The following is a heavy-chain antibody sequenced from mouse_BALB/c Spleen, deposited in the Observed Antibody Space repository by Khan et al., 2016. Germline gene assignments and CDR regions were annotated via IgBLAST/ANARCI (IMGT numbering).Heavy chain of an antibody. J-gene: IGHJ2*01. CDR1: GFDFSRYW. V-gene: IGHV4-1*02. CDR2: INPDSSTI. CDR3: AIERKLRNYYDYPHYFAY. D-gene: IGHD2-4*01. Sequence: EVKLLESGGGLVQPGGSLKLSCAASGFDFSRYWMSWVRQAPGKGLEWIGEINPDSSTINYTPSLKDKFLISRDNAKNTLYLQMSKMRSEDPALYYCAIERKLRNYYDYPHYFAYWGQGTTLIVSS.